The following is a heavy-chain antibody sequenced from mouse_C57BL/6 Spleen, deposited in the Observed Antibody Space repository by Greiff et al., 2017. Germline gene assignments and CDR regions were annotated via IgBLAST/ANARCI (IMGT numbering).Heavy chain of an antibody. Sequence: VQLQHPGAELLRPGSSVKLSCKASGSTFTSYWMHWVKQRPIQGLACIGHVDPSDSETHYNQKFQDKATLTVDKSSSTAYMQLSSMPSEDAAVYYCARWNWDDYFDYWGQGTTLTVSS. CDR3: ARWNWDDYFDY. CDR2: VDPSDSET. J-gene: IGHJ2*01. V-gene: IGHV1-52*01. D-gene: IGHD4-1*01. CDR1: GSTFTSYW.